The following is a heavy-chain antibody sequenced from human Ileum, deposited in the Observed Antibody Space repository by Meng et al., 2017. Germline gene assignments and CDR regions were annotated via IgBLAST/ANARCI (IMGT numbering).Heavy chain of an antibody. CDR1: GYTFTAFF. J-gene: IGHJ4*02. CDR3: ATQGRYFDWLIDD. D-gene: IGHD3-9*01. V-gene: IGHV1-2*02. CDR2: INPKNGDT. Sequence: ASVKVSCKASGYTFTAFFLHWLRQAPGQGPEWMGWINPKNGDTDYAQNFQGRVTMTRDTSISTAYMEVSGLRSDDTAVYFCATQGRYFDWLIDDWGQGTRVTVSS.